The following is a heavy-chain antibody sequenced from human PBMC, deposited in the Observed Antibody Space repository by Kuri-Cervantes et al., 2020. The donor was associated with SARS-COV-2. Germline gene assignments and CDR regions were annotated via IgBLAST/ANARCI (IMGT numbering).Heavy chain of an antibody. V-gene: IGHV3-30*18. D-gene: IGHD2-8*01. CDR3: AKDRFGVHDF. J-gene: IGHJ4*02. CDR2: ISNDGKNK. CDR1: GFNFSRTD. Sequence: GESLKISCAASGFNFSRTDMHWVRQAPGKGLEWVAVISNDGKNKKCTGSGKGRFTISRDNSQNTLYLRMTSLRSEDTAMYYCAKDRFGVHDFWGQGTLVTVSS.